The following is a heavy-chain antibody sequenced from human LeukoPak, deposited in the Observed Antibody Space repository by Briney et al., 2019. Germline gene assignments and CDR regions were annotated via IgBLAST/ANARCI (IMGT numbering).Heavy chain of an antibody. CDR1: GFTFSSYS. V-gene: IGHV3-21*01. J-gene: IGHJ4*02. CDR3: ARGIAAAGTQNMDY. D-gene: IGHD6-13*01. Sequence: PGGSLRLSCAASGFTFSSYSMNWARQAPGKGLEWVSSISSSSSYIYYADSVKGRFTISRDNAKNSLYLQMNSLRAEDTAVYYCARGIAAAGTQNMDYWGQGTLVTVSS. CDR2: ISSSSSYI.